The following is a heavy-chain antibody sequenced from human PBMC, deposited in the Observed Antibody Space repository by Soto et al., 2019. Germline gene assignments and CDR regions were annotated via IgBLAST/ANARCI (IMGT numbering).Heavy chain of an antibody. D-gene: IGHD2-8*01. V-gene: IGHV1-18*01. CDR3: ARDPYHVLMVNAPNLYGMDV. CDR1: GYTFTTYD. Sequence: QVQLVQSGAEVKKPGASVKVSCKASGYTFTTYDISWVRQAPGQGLEWMGRISTYNGNTNYPQSLQGRLTMTTDTSTTTAYMELSSLRSDYTAVYYCARDPYHVLMVNAPNLYGMDVWGQGTTVIVSS. J-gene: IGHJ6*02. CDR2: ISTYNGNT.